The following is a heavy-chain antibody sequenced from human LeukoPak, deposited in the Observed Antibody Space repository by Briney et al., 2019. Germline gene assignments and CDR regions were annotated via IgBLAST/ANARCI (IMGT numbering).Heavy chain of an antibody. J-gene: IGHJ3*02. CDR3: ARSDEIKHDFDI. Sequence: KPSETLFLTCTVSGGSVSSGTYYWTWIRQPPGKGLEWIGYIYYSGSTDYNPSLKSRITISLDTSKNQFSLKLSSVTAADTAVYYCARSDEIKHDFDIRGQGTMVTVSS. CDR1: GGSVSSGTYY. CDR2: IYYSGST. V-gene: IGHV4-61*01. D-gene: IGHD2-21*01.